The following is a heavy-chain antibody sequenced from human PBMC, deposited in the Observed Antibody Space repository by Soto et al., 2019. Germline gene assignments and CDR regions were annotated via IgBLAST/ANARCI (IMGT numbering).Heavy chain of an antibody. CDR2: INHSGST. J-gene: IGHJ5*02. Sequence: PSETLSLTCAVYGGSFSCYYLSWIRQPPGKGLEWIGEINHSGSTNYNPSLKSRVTISVDTSKNQFSLKLSSVTAADTAVYYCARTPKQWLVQEWWFDPWGQGTLVTVSS. CDR1: GGSFSCYY. V-gene: IGHV4-34*01. D-gene: IGHD6-19*01. CDR3: ARTPKQWLVQEWWFDP.